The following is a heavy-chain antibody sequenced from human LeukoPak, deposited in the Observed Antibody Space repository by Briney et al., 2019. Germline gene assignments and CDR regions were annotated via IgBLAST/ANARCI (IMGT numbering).Heavy chain of an antibody. D-gene: IGHD4-17*01. J-gene: IGHJ4*02. CDR1: GFSFSRYS. Sequence: PGGSVRLSCAASGFSFSRYSMNWVRQAPGKGLEWVSLISCENSYIYDADSVRGRFTISRDKVKNSPYLQMSSLRVEDTAVYYCARVFYGVPSFSDSWGQGTLVAV. CDR3: ARVFYGVPSFSDS. CDR2: ISCENSYI. V-gene: IGHV3-21*01.